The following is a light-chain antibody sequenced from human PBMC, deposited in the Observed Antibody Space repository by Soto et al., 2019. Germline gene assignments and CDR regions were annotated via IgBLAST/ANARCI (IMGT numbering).Light chain of an antibody. CDR2: EVS. J-gene: IGLJ1*01. V-gene: IGLV2-23*02. CDR1: SSAVGSYNL. CDR3: CSYAGSSTLF. Sequence: QSALTQPASVSGSPGQSITISCTGTSSAVGSYNLVSWYQQHPGKAPKLMIYEVSKRPSGVSNRFSGSKSGNTASLTISGLQAEDEADYYCCSYAGSSTLFFGTGTKVTVL.